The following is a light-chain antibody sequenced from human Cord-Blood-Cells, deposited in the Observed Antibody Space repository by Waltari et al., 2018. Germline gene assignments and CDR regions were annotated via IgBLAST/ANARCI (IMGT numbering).Light chain of an antibody. CDR1: SSDVGGYNY. CDR2: EVS. Sequence: QSALTQPASVSGSPGQPITISCTGTSSDVGGYNYVSWYQQHPGKAPKLMIYEVSNRPSGVSNRFSGSKAGNTASLTISGHQADDEADYYCSSYTSSSTLVFGTGTKVTVL. V-gene: IGLV2-14*01. J-gene: IGLJ1*01. CDR3: SSYTSSSTLV.